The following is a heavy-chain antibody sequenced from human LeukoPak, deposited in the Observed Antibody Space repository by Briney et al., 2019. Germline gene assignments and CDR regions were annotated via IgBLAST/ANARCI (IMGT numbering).Heavy chain of an antibody. CDR1: GFTFSSYA. CDR3: AKAVLRFQKPGD. V-gene: IGHV3-23*01. CDR2: ISGSGGST. J-gene: IGHJ4*02. D-gene: IGHD3-3*01. Sequence: GGSLRLSCAASGFTFSSYARSWVRKAPGTGPEWISAISGSGGSTYYADSVKGRFTISRDNSKNTLYLQMNSLRAEDTAVYYCAKAVLRFQKPGDWGQGTLVTVSS.